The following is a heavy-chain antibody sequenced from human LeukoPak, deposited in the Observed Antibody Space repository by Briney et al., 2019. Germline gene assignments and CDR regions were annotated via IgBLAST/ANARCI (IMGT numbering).Heavy chain of an antibody. D-gene: IGHD3-3*01. J-gene: IGHJ4*02. CDR2: ISSSSSYI. V-gene: IGHV3-21*01. Sequence: PGGSLRLSCAASGFTFSSYSMNWVRQAPGKGLEWVSSISSSSSYIYYADPVKGRFTISRDNAKNSLYLQMNSLRAEDTAVYYCARSYSLYDFWSGYSRGYFDYWGQGTLVTVSS. CDR1: GFTFSSYS. CDR3: ARSYSLYDFWSGYSRGYFDY.